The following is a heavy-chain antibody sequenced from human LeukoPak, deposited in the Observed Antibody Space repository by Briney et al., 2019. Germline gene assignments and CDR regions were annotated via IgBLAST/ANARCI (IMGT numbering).Heavy chain of an antibody. CDR3: ARGTYGDGFDP. CDR2: IYYSGST. V-gene: IGHV4-59*12. Sequence: SETLSLTCSVSGGSISSYFWSWIRQPPGKGLEWIGHIYYSGSTNYNPSLKSRGTISVNTSKNQFSLMLTSLTAADTAVYYCARGTYGDGFDPWGQGTLVTVSS. D-gene: IGHD4-17*01. CDR1: GGSISSYF. J-gene: IGHJ5*02.